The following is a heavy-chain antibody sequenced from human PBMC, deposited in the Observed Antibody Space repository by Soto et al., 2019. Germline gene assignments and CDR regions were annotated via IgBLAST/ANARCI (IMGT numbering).Heavy chain of an antibody. D-gene: IGHD4-17*01. Sequence: SETLSLTCTVSGGSISSYYWSWIRQPPGKGLEWIGYIYYSGSTNYNPSLKSRVTISVDTSKNQFSLKLSSVTAADTAVYYCATGAWIDYGGNANNWFDPWGQGTLVTVSS. CDR1: GGSISSYY. J-gene: IGHJ5*02. CDR2: IYYSGST. V-gene: IGHV4-59*01. CDR3: ATGAWIDYGGNANNWFDP.